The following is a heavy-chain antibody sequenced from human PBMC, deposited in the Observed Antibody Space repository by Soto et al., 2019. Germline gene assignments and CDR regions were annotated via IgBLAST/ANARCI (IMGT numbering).Heavy chain of an antibody. CDR2: ISGGGDAT. J-gene: IGHJ3*02. V-gene: IGHV3-23*01. Sequence: PGGSLRLSCAASGFTFGNYAFSWVRQAPGKGLEWVSVISGGGDATYYPDSVKGRFTTSRDNSKNTVYLQMNSLRAEDTAVYYCAKDRVRLDAFDIWGQGTMVTVSS. D-gene: IGHD4-17*01. CDR1: GFTFGNYA. CDR3: AKDRVRLDAFDI.